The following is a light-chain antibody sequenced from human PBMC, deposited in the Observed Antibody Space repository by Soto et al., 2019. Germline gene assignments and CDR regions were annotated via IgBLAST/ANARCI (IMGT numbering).Light chain of an antibody. CDR1: QTIGTY. Sequence: IEVTQSPSSLAASLGDRVTITCRASQTIGTYVNWYRQKSGAAPELLIYDASTLQSGVPSRFRGGASGTDFSLTNSSLQLDDFATYYCQQSYNTPLTFGQGTKVEIK. J-gene: IGKJ1*01. CDR2: DAS. V-gene: IGKV1-39*01. CDR3: QQSYNTPLT.